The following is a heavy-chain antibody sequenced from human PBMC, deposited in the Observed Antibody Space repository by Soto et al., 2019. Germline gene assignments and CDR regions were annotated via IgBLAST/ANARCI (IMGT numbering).Heavy chain of an antibody. Sequence: SVKVSCKASGYTFTSYGISWVRQAPGQGLEWMGGIIPIFGTANYAQKFQGRVTITADESTSTAYMELSSPRSEDTAVYYCARGNYGSGSYCLDYWGQGTLVTVSS. J-gene: IGHJ4*02. V-gene: IGHV1-69*13. CDR1: GYTFTSYG. CDR2: IIPIFGTA. D-gene: IGHD3-10*01. CDR3: ARGNYGSGSYCLDY.